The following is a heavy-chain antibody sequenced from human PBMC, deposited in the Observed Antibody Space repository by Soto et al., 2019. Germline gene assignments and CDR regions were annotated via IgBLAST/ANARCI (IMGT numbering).Heavy chain of an antibody. D-gene: IGHD3-3*01. CDR2: IYYSGST. CDR3: ARVPLTYYDFWSGSYYFDY. J-gene: IGHJ4*02. Sequence: SETLSLTCTVSGGSVSSGSYYWSWIRQPPGKGLEWIGYIYYSGSTNYNPSLKSRVTISVDTSKNQFSLKLSSVTAADTAVYYCARVPLTYYDFWSGSYYFDYWGQGTLVTVSS. V-gene: IGHV4-61*01. CDR1: GGSVSSGSYY.